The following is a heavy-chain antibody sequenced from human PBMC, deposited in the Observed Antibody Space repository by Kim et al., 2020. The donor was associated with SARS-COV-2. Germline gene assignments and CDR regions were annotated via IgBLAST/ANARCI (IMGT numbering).Heavy chain of an antibody. V-gene: IGHV3-30*01. Sequence: ADSVKGRFTISRDNSKNTLYLQMNSLRAEDTAVYYCARGIWFGELSWFDPWGQGTLVTVSS. CDR3: ARGIWFGELSWFDP. D-gene: IGHD3-10*01. J-gene: IGHJ5*02.